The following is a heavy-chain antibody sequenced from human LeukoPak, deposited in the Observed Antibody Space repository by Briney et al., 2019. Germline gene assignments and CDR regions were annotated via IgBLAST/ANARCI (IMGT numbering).Heavy chain of an antibody. CDR2: INHSGST. D-gene: IGHD2-2*01. V-gene: IGHV4-34*01. Sequence: SETLSLTCAVYGGSFSGYYWSWIRQPPGKGLEWIGEINHSGSTNYNPSLKSRVTISVDTSKNQFSLKLSSVTAADTAVYYCARVLWRIVVVPAAMKIFDYWGQGTLVTVSS. CDR1: GGSFSGYY. J-gene: IGHJ4*02. CDR3: ARVLWRIVVVPAAMKIFDY.